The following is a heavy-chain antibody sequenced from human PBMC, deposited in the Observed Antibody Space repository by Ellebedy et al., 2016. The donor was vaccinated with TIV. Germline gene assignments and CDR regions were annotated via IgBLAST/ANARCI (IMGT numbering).Heavy chain of an antibody. Sequence: GESLKISCAASVLTFSSYSMNWVRQAPGKGLEWVSSIRSIGSDKYYAESVKGRFTISRDNAQNTLFLQMNSLRVEDTAVYYCARGWSTPDSWGQGTLVIVSS. D-gene: IGHD2-15*01. J-gene: IGHJ4*02. CDR3: ARGWSTPDS. CDR2: IRSIGSDK. V-gene: IGHV3-21*06. CDR1: VLTFSSYS.